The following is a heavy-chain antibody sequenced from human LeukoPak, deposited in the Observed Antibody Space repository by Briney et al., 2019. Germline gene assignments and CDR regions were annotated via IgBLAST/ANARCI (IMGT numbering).Heavy chain of an antibody. CDR3: ARGRPPHDYGTLFDY. CDR2: IYYSGST. V-gene: IGHV4-39*01. J-gene: IGHJ4*02. CDR1: GGSISSSSYY. Sequence: SETLSLTCTVSGGSISSSSYYWGWIRQPPGKGLEWIGSIYYSGSTYYNPSLKSRVTISVDTSKNQFSLKLSSVTAADTAVYYCARGRPPHDYGTLFDYWGQGTLVTVSS. D-gene: IGHD4-17*01.